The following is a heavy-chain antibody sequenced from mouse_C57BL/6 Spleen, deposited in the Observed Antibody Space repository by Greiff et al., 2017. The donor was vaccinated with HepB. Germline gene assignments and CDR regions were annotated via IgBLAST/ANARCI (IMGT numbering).Heavy chain of an antibody. Sequence: EVKLQESGPGLVKPSQSLSLTCSVTGYSITSGYYWNWIRQFPGNKLEWMGYISYDGSNNYNPSLKNRISITRDTSKNQFFLKLNSVTTEDTATYYCARGQSAYYSNYWYFDVWGTGTTVTVSS. V-gene: IGHV3-6*01. CDR2: ISYDGSN. J-gene: IGHJ1*03. CDR1: GYSITSGYY. D-gene: IGHD2-5*01. CDR3: ARGQSAYYSNYWYFDV.